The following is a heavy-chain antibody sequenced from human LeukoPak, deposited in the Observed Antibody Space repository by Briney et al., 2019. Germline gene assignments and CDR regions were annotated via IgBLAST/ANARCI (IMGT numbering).Heavy chain of an antibody. Sequence: SETLSLTCTVSGGSISSGGYYWSWIRQHPGKGPEWIGYIYYSGSTYYNPSLKSRVTISVDTSKNQFSLKLSSATAADTAVYYCARGGSYYGRYFDYWGQGTLVTVSS. CDR3: ARGGSYYGRYFDY. CDR1: GGSISSGGYY. D-gene: IGHD3-10*01. J-gene: IGHJ4*02. V-gene: IGHV4-31*03. CDR2: IYYSGST.